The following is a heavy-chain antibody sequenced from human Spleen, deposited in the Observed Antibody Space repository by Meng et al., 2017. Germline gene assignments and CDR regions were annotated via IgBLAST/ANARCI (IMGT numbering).Heavy chain of an antibody. CDR2: FSGSGEVR. CDR3: ARSPIDKYDLSALPLDY. D-gene: IGHD3-16*01. Sequence: ETLSLTCAPSGLTTRRYVMRWVRQAPGKGLDCVSLFSGSGEVRCYADSVKGRFTVSRDNSKNTVFLQINSLRVEDTAVYYCARSPIDKYDLSALPLDYWGQGTLVTVSS. V-gene: IGHV3-23*01. J-gene: IGHJ4*02. CDR1: GLTTRRYV.